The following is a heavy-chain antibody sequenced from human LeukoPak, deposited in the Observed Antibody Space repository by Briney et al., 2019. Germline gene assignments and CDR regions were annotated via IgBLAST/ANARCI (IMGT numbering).Heavy chain of an antibody. CDR1: GFTFSDYY. Sequence: PGGSLRLSCAASGFTFSDYYMSWIRQAPGKGLEWVSYISSSGSTIYYADSVKGRFTISRDNAKNSLYLQMNSLRAEDTAVYYCARVVEGVVMGATTGLFLANWFDPWGQGTLVTVSS. V-gene: IGHV3-11*01. CDR2: ISSSGSTI. J-gene: IGHJ5*02. D-gene: IGHD1-26*01. CDR3: ARVVEGVVMGATTGLFLANWFDP.